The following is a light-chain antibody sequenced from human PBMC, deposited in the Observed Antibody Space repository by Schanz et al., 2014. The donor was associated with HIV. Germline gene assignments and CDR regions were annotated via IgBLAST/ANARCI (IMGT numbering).Light chain of an antibody. Sequence: QSALTQPRSVSGSPGQSVAISCTGTSSDVGGYNYVSWYQQHPGKAPKLMIYDVTKRPSGVPDRFSGSKSGNTASLTISGLQTEDEAYYYCASCTISNTWVFGGGTKLTVL. CDR2: DVT. CDR3: ASCTISNTWV. J-gene: IGLJ3*02. V-gene: IGLV2-11*01. CDR1: SSDVGGYNY.